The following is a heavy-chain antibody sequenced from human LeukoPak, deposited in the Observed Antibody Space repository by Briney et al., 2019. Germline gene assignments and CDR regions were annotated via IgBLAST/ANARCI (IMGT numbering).Heavy chain of an antibody. CDR2: ISAYNGNT. CDR1: GYTFTSYG. D-gene: IGHD2-8*01. V-gene: IGHV1-18*01. Sequence: ASVKVSCKASGYTFTSYGISWVRQAPGQGLEWMRWISAYNGNTNYAQKLQGRVTMTTDTSTSTAYMELRSLRSDDTAVYYCARDPDPRGCTNGVCSYWGQGTLVTVSS. CDR3: ARDPDPRGCTNGVCSY. J-gene: IGHJ4*02.